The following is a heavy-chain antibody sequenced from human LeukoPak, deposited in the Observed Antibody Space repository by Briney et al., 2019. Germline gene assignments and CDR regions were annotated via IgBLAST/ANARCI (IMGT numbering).Heavy chain of an antibody. Sequence: GGSLRLSCAASGFTVSNNYMSWVRQAPAKGLEWVSVIYSGGSTYYADSVKGRFTISRDNSKNTVFLQMNSLRAEDTAVYYCARVGSTVTPRYFQHWGQGTLVTVSS. D-gene: IGHD4-17*01. V-gene: IGHV3-53*01. CDR1: GFTVSNNY. CDR2: IYSGGST. CDR3: ARVGSTVTPRYFQH. J-gene: IGHJ1*01.